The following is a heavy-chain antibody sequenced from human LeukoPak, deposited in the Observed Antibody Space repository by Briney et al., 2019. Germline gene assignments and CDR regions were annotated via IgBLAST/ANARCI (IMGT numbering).Heavy chain of an antibody. CDR3: AKPRGLTIVGAHFDY. V-gene: IGHV3-23*01. D-gene: IGHD1-26*01. CDR1: AFTFNSYA. Sequence: GGSLRLSCAASAFTFNSYAMSWVRQAPGKGLEWVSTISAGDSTYYPDSVKGRFIISRDNSKNTLYLQMNSLRAEDTALYYCAKPRGLTIVGAHFDYWSQGTLVTVSS. CDR2: ISAGDST. J-gene: IGHJ4*02.